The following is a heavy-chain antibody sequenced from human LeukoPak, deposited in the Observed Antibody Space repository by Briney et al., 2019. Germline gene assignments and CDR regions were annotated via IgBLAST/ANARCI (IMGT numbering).Heavy chain of an antibody. V-gene: IGHV1-2*02. Sequence: ASVKVSCKASGYTFTGYYMHWVRQAPGQGLEWMGWINPNSGGTNYAQKFQGRVTMTRDTSISTAYMELSRLRSDDTAVYYCARDQGPNYGGNSDTPFDYWGQGTLVTVSS. CDR3: ARDQGPNYGGNSDTPFDY. J-gene: IGHJ4*02. CDR2: INPNSGGT. CDR1: GYTFTGYY. D-gene: IGHD4-23*01.